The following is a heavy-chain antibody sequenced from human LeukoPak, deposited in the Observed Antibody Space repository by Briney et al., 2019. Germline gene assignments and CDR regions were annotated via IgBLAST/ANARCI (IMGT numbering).Heavy chain of an antibody. CDR3: AKVVPLYDILTGYYDY. Sequence: PGGSLRLSCAASGFTFSSYSMNWVRQAPGKGLEWVSSISSSSSYIYYADSVKGRFTISRDNAKNSLYLQMNSLRAEDTAVYYCAKVVPLYDILTGYYDYWGQGTLVTVSS. J-gene: IGHJ4*02. CDR2: ISSSSSYI. CDR1: GFTFSSYS. V-gene: IGHV3-21*04. D-gene: IGHD3-9*01.